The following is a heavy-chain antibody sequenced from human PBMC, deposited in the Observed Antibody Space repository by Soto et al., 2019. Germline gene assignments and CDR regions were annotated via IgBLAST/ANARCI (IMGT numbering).Heavy chain of an antibody. CDR2: INVGNGNI. CDR1: GYIFTNHP. Sequence: GASVKVSCKASGYIFTNHPWHWVRQAPGQRPEWMGWINVGNGNIKYSPSFQGRISITRDTSATTAYMELSSLRSEDTAVYYCARDVSGSFWFFDYWGQGTLVTVSS. CDR3: ARDVSGSFWFFDY. D-gene: IGHD1-26*01. V-gene: IGHV1-3*01. J-gene: IGHJ4*02.